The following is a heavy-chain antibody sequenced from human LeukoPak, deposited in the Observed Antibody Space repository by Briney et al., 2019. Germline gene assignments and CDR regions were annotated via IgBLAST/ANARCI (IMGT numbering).Heavy chain of an antibody. D-gene: IGHD3-3*01. CDR3: ARERGHELRFLEWWEVSEEGGIDY. J-gene: IGHJ4*02. CDR1: GGSISSGSYY. CDR2: IYTSGST. Sequence: SETLSLTCTVSGGSISSGSYYWSWIRQPAGKGLEWIGRIYTSGSTNYNPSLKSRVTISVDTSKNQFSLKLSSVTAADTAVYYCARERGHELRFLEWWEVSEEGGIDYWGQGTLVTVSS. V-gene: IGHV4-61*02.